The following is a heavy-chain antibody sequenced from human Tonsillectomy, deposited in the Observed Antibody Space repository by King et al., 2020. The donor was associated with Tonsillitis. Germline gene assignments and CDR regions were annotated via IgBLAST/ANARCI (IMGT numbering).Heavy chain of an antibody. V-gene: IGHV1-18*04. J-gene: IGHJ3*02. Sequence: VQLVESGTEVNKPGASVKVSCTASGYTFTNYGINWVRQAPGQGLEWMGWISTYNGNSKYAENFQGRVTMTTDTSTSTAYMDLRSLRDDDTAVYYCARDRMGISVAVGNAFDIWGQGTMVTVSS. CDR1: GYTFTNYG. CDR2: ISTYNGNS. D-gene: IGHD6-19*01. CDR3: ARDRMGISVAVGNAFDI.